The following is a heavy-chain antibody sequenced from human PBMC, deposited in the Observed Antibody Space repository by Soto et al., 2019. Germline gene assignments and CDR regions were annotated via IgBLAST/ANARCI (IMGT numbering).Heavy chain of an antibody. CDR3: TRSAISPYGGLIGPFDY. J-gene: IGHJ4*02. D-gene: IGHD3-16*02. Sequence: QVQLAQSGAEERKPGASVKVSCEATGYTFTAYAMHWVRQAPGQRLEWMGWIKPANGNTKYSQKFQGRLTITIDTSANTMYMELSSLTSEDTAMDYCTRSAISPYGGLIGPFDYWGQGNLVTVSS. CDR1: GYTFTAYA. CDR2: IKPANGNT. V-gene: IGHV1-3*05.